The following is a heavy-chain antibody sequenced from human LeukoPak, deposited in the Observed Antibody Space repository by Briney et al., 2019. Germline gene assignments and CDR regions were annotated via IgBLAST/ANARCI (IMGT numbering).Heavy chain of an antibody. J-gene: IGHJ4*02. V-gene: IGHV3-21*01. CDR3: ARDSRTTGTTSGYFDY. CDR1: GFTFSSHS. CDR2: ISSSSSDI. D-gene: IGHD1-1*01. Sequence: GGSLRLSCAASGFTFSSHSLNWVRQAPGKGLEWVSSISSSSSDIYYAVSVKGRFTISRDNAKNSLYQRMNSLRAEDTAVYFCARDSRTTGTTSGYFDYWGQGTLVTVSS.